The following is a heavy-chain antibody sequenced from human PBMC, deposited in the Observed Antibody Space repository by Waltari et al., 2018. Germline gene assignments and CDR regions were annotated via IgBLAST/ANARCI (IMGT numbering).Heavy chain of an antibody. D-gene: IGHD3-22*01. CDR3: ARGRGDYYDSSGYYKN. CDR2: IYYSGST. Sequence: QVQLQESGPGLVKPSETLSLTCTVSGGSISSYYWSWIRQPPGKGLEWIGYIYYSGSTNYNPSLKSRVTISVDTSKNQFSLKLSSVTAADTAVYYCARGRGDYYDSSGYYKNWGQGTLVTVSS. J-gene: IGHJ4*02. CDR1: GGSISSYY. V-gene: IGHV4-59*01.